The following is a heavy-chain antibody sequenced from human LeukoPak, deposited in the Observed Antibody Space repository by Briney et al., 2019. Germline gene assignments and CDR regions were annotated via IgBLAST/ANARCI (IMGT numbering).Heavy chain of an antibody. Sequence: ASVKVSCKASGGTFSSYAISWVRQAPGQGLEWMGRIIPILGIANYAQKFQGRVTITADKSTSTAYMELSSLRPEDTAVYYCARGGKNSYYDYVWGSYRPESFDYWGQGTLVTVSS. CDR1: GGTFSSYA. CDR2: IIPILGIA. CDR3: ARGGKNSYYDYVWGSYRPESFDY. J-gene: IGHJ4*02. V-gene: IGHV1-69*04. D-gene: IGHD3-16*02.